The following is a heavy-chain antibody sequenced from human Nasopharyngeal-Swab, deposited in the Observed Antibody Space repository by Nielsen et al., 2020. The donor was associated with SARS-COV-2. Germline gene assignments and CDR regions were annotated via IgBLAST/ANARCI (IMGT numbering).Heavy chain of an antibody. V-gene: IGHV3-30-3*01. D-gene: IGHD6-25*01. J-gene: IGHJ6*03. CDR3: ARVAAGHYYYYYMDV. Sequence: GESLKISCAASGFTFSSYAMHWVRQAPGKGPEWVAVISYDGSNKYYADSVKGRFTISRDNSKNTLYLQMNSLRAEGTAVYYCARVAAGHYYYYYMDVWGKGTTVTVSS. CDR1: GFTFSSYA. CDR2: ISYDGSNK.